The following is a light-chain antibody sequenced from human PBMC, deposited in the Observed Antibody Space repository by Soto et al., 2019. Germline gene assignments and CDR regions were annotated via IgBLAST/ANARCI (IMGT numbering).Light chain of an antibody. V-gene: IGKV3-11*01. CDR1: QSVSSY. Sequence: EIVLTQSPATLSLSPGERATLSCRASQSVSSYLAWYQQKPGQAPRLLIYDASNRATGIPARCSGSGSGPDFTLTISSLEPEDFAVYYCQQRSNWLTFGGGTKVEIK. CDR3: QQRSNWLT. CDR2: DAS. J-gene: IGKJ4*01.